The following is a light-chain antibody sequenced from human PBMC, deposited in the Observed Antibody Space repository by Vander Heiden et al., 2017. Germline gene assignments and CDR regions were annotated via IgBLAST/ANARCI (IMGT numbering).Light chain of an antibody. CDR3: AAWDDSLNGRVV. CDR1: SSNIGNNN. J-gene: IGLJ2*01. V-gene: IGLV1-44*01. CDR2: SSV. Sequence: QAVLTQPPSASGTPGQRVNMSCSGSSSNIGNNNVNWFQHLPGTAPKLLIYSSVHRPSGVPDRFSASKSGTSASLAISGLQSDDEAHYYCAAWDDSLNGRVVFGGGTKLTVL.